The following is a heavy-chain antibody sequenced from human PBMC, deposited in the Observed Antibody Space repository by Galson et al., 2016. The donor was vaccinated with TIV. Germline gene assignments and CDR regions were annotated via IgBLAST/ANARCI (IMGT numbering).Heavy chain of an antibody. J-gene: IGHJ4*02. CDR1: GYTFTSFD. D-gene: IGHD3-22*01. CDR3: TRGHYYDSRVYSFDF. Sequence: SVKVSCKASGYTFTSFDISWIRQAPGQGLEWMGWMSPSSGNTGYAQKFRGRITMTRDPSTTTVYMELSGLTSEDTAVYYCTRGHYYDSRVYSFDFWGQGTLVTVSS. V-gene: IGHV1-8*02. CDR2: MSPSSGNT.